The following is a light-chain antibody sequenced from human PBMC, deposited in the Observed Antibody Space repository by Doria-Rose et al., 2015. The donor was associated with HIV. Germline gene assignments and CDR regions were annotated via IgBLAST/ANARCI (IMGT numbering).Light chain of an antibody. CDR2: DGS. CDR1: QSFSSTY. CDR3: HQYGTSWT. V-gene: IGKV3-20*01. Sequence: EIVLTQSPGTLSLSPGERATLSCRASQSFSSTYLAWYQQKPGQAPSLLIYDGSTRATGIPDRFSASGSETDFTLTINRLEPEDFALYYCHQYGTSWTFGQGTKVEX. J-gene: IGKJ1*01.